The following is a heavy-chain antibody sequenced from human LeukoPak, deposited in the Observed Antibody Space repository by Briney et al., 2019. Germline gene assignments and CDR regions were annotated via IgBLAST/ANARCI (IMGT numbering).Heavy chain of an antibody. Sequence: GKSLRLSCAASGFTFSSYAMHWVRQAPGKGLEWEAVMSYDGSNKHYADSVKGRFTISRDDSKSTLYLQMNGLRPEDTAVYYCARGGGVPAASYFYAMDVWGKGTTVTVSS. V-gene: IGHV3-30*04. D-gene: IGHD2-2*01. CDR1: GFTFSSYA. CDR3: ARGGGVPAASYFYAMDV. J-gene: IGHJ6*04. CDR2: MSYDGSNK.